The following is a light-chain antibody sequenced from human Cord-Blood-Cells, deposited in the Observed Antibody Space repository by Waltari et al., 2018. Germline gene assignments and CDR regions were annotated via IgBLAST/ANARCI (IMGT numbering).Light chain of an antibody. V-gene: IGKV3-11*01. Sequence: EIVLTQSPATLSLSPGERATLSFRASQSVSSYLAWYQQKPGQAPRLLLYDASNRATGIPARFSGSGSGTDFTLTISSLEPEDFAVYYCQQRSNWPPFTFGPGTKVDIK. CDR1: QSVSSY. CDR3: QQRSNWPPFT. J-gene: IGKJ3*01. CDR2: DAS.